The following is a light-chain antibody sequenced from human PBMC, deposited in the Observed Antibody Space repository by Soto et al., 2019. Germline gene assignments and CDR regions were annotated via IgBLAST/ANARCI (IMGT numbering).Light chain of an antibody. Sequence: SALTQPASVSGSPGQSITISCTGTSSDVGGYNYVSWYQQHPGKAPKLMIDDVSNRPSGVSNRFSGSKSGNTASLTISGLQAEDEADYYCSSYTSSSTLGVFGGGTKVTVL. CDR2: DVS. CDR1: SSDVGGYNY. CDR3: SSYTSSSTLGV. J-gene: IGLJ2*01. V-gene: IGLV2-14*01.